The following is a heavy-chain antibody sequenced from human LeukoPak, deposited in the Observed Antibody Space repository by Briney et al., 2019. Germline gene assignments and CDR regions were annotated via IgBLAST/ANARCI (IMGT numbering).Heavy chain of an antibody. Sequence: GGSLRLSCAASGFTFSNFLMTWVRQAPGKGPEWVSAISGSGGDTYYADSVKGRFTISRDNSKNTLYLQMNSLRAEDTAVYYCAKKGATTGNFDYWGQGTLVTVSS. CDR2: ISGSGGDT. CDR3: AKKGATTGNFDY. J-gene: IGHJ4*02. D-gene: IGHD1-26*01. CDR1: GFTFSNFL. V-gene: IGHV3-23*01.